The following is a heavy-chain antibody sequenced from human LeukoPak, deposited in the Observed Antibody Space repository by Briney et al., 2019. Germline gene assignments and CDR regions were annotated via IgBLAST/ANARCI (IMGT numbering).Heavy chain of an antibody. CDR2: ISYDGSNK. D-gene: IGHD2-2*01. CDR1: GFTFRNYV. J-gene: IGHJ4*02. V-gene: IGHV3-30*04. Sequence: GGSLRLSCAASGFTFRNYVIHWVRQAPGKGLEWVAVISYDGSNKYYADSVKGRFTISRGNAKNALYLQMNSLRVEDTALYYCARVTCSSSTSCATVDFWGQGTLVTVSS. CDR3: ARVTCSSSTSCATVDF.